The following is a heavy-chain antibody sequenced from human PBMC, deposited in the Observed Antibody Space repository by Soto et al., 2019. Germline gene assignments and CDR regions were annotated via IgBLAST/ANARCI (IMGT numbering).Heavy chain of an antibody. CDR1: GFTFSDYY. CDR3: ASRGGYCSGGSCLYAFDI. V-gene: IGHV3-11*01. D-gene: IGHD2-15*01. CDR2: ISSSGSTI. J-gene: IGHJ3*02. Sequence: AGGSLRLSCAASGFTFSDYYMSWIRQAPGKGLEWVSYISSSGSTIYYADSVKGRFTISRDNAKNSLYLQMNSLRAEDTAVYYCASRGGYCSGGSCLYAFDIWGQGTMVTVSS.